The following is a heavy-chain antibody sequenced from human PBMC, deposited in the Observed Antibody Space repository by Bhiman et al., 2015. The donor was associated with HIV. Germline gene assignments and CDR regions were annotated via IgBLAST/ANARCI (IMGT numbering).Heavy chain of an antibody. Sequence: EVQLVESGGGLVQPGRSLRLSCAASGFTFDDYAMHWVRQAPGKGLEWVSGISWNSGSIGYADSVKGRFTISRDNAKNSLYLQMNSLRAEDTAVYYCASGHAIAAAGRDWGQGTLVTVSS. D-gene: IGHD6-13*01. CDR3: ASGHAIAAAGRD. V-gene: IGHV3-9*01. CDR2: ISWNSGSI. J-gene: IGHJ4*02. CDR1: GFTFDDYA.